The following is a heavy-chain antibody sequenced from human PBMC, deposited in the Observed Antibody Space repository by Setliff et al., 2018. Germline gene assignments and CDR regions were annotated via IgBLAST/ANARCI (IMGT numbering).Heavy chain of an antibody. CDR1: GGSVSSASHY. CDR3: ARVDFTMIQGVIGH. Sequence: KPSETLSLTCTVSGGSVSSASHYWGWIRQAPGKAMEWIGSVYYSGYTYYKPSLQSRVTMSVDTSKNQFSLKLTSVTAADTAVYYCARVDFTMIQGVIGHWGQGTLVTVSS. V-gene: IGHV4-39*07. CDR2: VYYSGYT. J-gene: IGHJ1*01. D-gene: IGHD3-10*01.